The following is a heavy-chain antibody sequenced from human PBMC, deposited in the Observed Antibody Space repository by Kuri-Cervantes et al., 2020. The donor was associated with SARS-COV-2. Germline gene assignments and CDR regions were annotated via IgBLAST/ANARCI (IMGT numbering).Heavy chain of an antibody. D-gene: IGHD1-26*01. CDR2: IYYSGST. J-gene: IGHJ5*02. CDR3: ASSGRSGTYSGWFDP. Sequence: GSLRLSCTVSGGSISSYYWSWIRQPPGKGLEWIGYIYYSGSTNYNPSLKSRVTISVDTSKNQFSLKLRSVTAADTAVYYCASSGRSGTYSGWFDPWGQGALVTVSS. CDR1: GGSISSYY. V-gene: IGHV4-59*08.